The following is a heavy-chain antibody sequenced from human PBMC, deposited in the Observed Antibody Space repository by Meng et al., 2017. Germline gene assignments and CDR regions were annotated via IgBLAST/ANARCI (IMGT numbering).Heavy chain of an antibody. V-gene: IGHV3-30*04. D-gene: IGHD6-19*01. CDR3: ARVTDSSAFDY. CDR2: ISYDGSNK. J-gene: IGHJ4*02. CDR1: GFTFSSYA. Sequence: QGQLVESGGGVVQPGRSLRLSCAASGFTFSSYAMHWVRQAPGKGLEWVAVISYDGSNKYYADSVKGRFTISRDNSKNTLYLQMNSLRAEDTAVYYCARVTDSSAFDYWGQGTLVTVSS.